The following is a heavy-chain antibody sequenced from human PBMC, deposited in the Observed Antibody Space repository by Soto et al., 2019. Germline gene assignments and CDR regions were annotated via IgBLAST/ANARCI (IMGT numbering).Heavy chain of an antibody. CDR1: AVTFSSYA. V-gene: IGHV1-69*13. D-gene: IGHD1-1*01. CDR2: IVPIFGPA. J-gene: IGHJ6*02. Sequence: GASVKVSCKTSAVTFSSYAVNWVRQAPGQGLEWMGGIVPIFGPANYAQRFQGRVTITADGSTSTAYMELSSLRFEDTAVYYCAPDRGGHQQHLLFNFFRMDFWGQGTKVTV. CDR3: APDRGGHQQHLLFNFFRMDF.